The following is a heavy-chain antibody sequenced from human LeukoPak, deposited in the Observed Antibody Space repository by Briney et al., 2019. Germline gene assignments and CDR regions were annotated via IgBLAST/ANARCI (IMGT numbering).Heavy chain of an antibody. Sequence: SETLSLTCTVSGGSISSHYWSWIRQPPGKGLEWIGYIYYSGSTNYNPSLKSRVTISVDTSKNQFSLKLSSVTAADTAVYYCARVTRGYSGYERFFDYWGQGTLVTVSS. V-gene: IGHV4-59*11. CDR1: GGSISSHY. J-gene: IGHJ4*02. CDR3: ARVTRGYSGYERFFDY. D-gene: IGHD5-12*01. CDR2: IYYSGST.